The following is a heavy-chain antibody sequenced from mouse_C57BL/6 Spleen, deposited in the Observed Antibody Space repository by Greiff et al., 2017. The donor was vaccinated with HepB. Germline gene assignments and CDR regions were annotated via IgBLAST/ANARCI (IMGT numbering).Heavy chain of an antibody. CDR2: ISSGSSTI. J-gene: IGHJ4*01. CDR1: GFTFSDYG. V-gene: IGHV5-17*01. D-gene: IGHD3-2*02. CDR3: ARRLGRVYAMDY. Sequence: EVKLMESGGGLVKPGGSLKLSCAASGFTFSDYGMHWVRQAPEKGLEWVAYISSGSSTIYYADTVKGRFTISRDNAKNTLFLQMTSLRSEDTAMYYCARRLGRVYAMDYWGQGTSVTVSS.